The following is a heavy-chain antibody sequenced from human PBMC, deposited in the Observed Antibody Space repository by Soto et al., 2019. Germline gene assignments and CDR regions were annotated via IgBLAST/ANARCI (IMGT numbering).Heavy chain of an antibody. CDR2: INPNSGGT. CDR3: ARDLEVITTYYYYYGMDV. V-gene: IGHV1-2*02. D-gene: IGHD3-22*01. Sequence: EASVKVSCKASGYTFTGYYMHWVRQAPGQGLEWMGWINPNSGGTNYAQKFQGRVTMTRDTSISTAYMELSRLRSDDTAVYYCARDLEVITTYYYYYGMDVWGQGTTVT. CDR1: GYTFTGYY. J-gene: IGHJ6*02.